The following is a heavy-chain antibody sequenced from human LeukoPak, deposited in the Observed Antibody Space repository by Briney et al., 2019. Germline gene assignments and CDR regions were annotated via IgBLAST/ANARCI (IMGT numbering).Heavy chain of an antibody. D-gene: IGHD3-10*01. CDR2: IRSDGSST. CDR1: GFTFNTYW. CDR3: AGVLEVRELAYFDY. Sequence: PGGSLRLSCAASGFTFNTYWMHWVRQAPGKGLVWVSRIRSDGSSTSYADSVRGRFTISRDNAKNTLYLQMNSLRAEDTAVYYCAGVLEVRELAYFDYWGHGTLVTVSS. V-gene: IGHV3-74*01. J-gene: IGHJ4*01.